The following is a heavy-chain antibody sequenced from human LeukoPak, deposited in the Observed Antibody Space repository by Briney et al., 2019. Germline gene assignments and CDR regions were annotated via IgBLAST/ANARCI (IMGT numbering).Heavy chain of an antibody. CDR1: GFAFSEAW. Sequence: TGGSLRLSCATSGFAFSEAWMSWVRQAPGKGLEWVGNIDSRFGNGVVTYAAHVRGRFTISRDDAKNTLYVQMNSLKTEDTAVYYCTTNWSGLGGGQGTLVTVSS. J-gene: IGHJ4*02. V-gene: IGHV3-15*04. D-gene: IGHD3/OR15-3a*01. CDR2: IDSRFGNGVV. CDR3: TTNWSGLG.